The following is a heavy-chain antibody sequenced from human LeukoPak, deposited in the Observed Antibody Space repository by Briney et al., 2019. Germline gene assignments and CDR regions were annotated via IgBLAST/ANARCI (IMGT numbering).Heavy chain of an antibody. V-gene: IGHV4-30-2*01. D-gene: IGHD3-9*01. J-gene: IGHJ4*02. CDR3: ARASYDILTGYYAYFDY. CDR2: IYHSGST. CDR1: GGCISSGGYS. Sequence: SETLSHTCAVSGGCISSGGYSWSWIRQPPGEGLEWIGYIYHSGSTYYNPSLKSRATISVDRSKIQFSLKLSSVTAADTAVYYCARASYDILTGYYAYFDYWGQGTLVTVSS.